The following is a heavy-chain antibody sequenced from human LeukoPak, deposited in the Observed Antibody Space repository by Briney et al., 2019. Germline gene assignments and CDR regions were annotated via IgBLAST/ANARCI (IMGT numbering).Heavy chain of an antibody. D-gene: IGHD6-13*01. CDR3: AKAGGSSWAVLDY. J-gene: IGHJ4*02. Sequence: GGSLRLSCAASGFTFSSYWMSWVRQAPGKGLEWVAFIRFDGSNTYYADSVKGRLTISRDTSKNTLYLQMNSLRPEDTAVYYCAKAGGSSWAVLDYWGQGTLVTVSS. V-gene: IGHV3-30*02. CDR2: IRFDGSNT. CDR1: GFTFSSYW.